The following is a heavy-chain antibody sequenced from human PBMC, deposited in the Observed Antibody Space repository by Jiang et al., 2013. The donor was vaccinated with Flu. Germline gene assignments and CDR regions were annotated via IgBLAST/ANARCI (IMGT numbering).Heavy chain of an antibody. Sequence: LLKPSETLSLTCTVSGGSISSYYWSWIRQPPGKGLEWIGYIYYSGSTNYNPSLKSRVTISVDTSKNQFSLKLSSVTAADTAVYYCASEGVFGGELLPYYWGQGTLVTVSS. J-gene: IGHJ4*02. CDR1: GGSISSYY. CDR3: ASEGVFGGELLPYY. V-gene: IGHV4-59*01. D-gene: IGHD1-26*01. CDR2: IYYSGST.